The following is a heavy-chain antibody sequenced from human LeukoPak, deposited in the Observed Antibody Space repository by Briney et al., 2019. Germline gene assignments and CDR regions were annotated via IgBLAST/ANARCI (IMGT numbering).Heavy chain of an antibody. V-gene: IGHV3-74*01. J-gene: IGHJ4*02. D-gene: IGHD4-23*01. Sequence: GGSLRLSCAASGFTFSSYWMHWVRQAPGKGLVWVSRINSDGSSTSYADSVKGRFTISRDNAKNPLYLQMNSLRAEDTAVYYCARDYGGSSPFDYWGQGTLVTVSS. CDR1: GFTFSSYW. CDR2: INSDGSST. CDR3: ARDYGGSSPFDY.